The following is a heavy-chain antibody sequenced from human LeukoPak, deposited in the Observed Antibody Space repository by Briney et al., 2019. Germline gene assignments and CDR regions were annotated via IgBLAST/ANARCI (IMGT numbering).Heavy chain of an antibody. J-gene: IGHJ4*02. V-gene: IGHV3-23*01. CDR1: GFIFSDCA. Sequence: GGSLRLSCAASGFIFSDCAMRWVRQAPGKGLEWVSGLSGRGGNTHYADSVKGRFTISRDNSKNTLYLQMNSLRAEDTAVYYCARAQYSSGDWGPGTLVTVSS. CDR3: ARAQYSSGD. D-gene: IGHD6-19*01. CDR2: LSGRGGNT.